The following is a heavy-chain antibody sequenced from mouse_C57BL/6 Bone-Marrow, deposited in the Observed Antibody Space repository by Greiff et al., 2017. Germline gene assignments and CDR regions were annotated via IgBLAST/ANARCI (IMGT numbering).Heavy chain of an antibody. D-gene: IGHD1-1*01. CDR3: AKVTTVVEGFAY. CDR2: IWGDGST. Sequence: VQLQQSGPGLVAPSQSLSITCTVSGFSLTSYGVSWVRQPPGKGLEWLGVIWGDGSTNYHSALISRLSISKDNSKSQVFLKRNSLQTDYTATYYCAKVTTVVEGFAYWGQGTLVTVSA. V-gene: IGHV2-3*01. CDR1: GFSLTSYG. J-gene: IGHJ3*01.